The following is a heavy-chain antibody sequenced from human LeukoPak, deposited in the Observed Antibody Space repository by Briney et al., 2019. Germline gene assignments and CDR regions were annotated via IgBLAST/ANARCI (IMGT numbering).Heavy chain of an antibody. Sequence: GRSLRLSCAASGFTFSSYGMHWVRQAPGKGLEWVAVIWYDGSNKYYADSVKGRFTISRDNSKNTLYLQMNSLRAEDTAVYYCARAGPGIAVAGPSYWGQGTLVTVSS. CDR1: GFTFSSYG. V-gene: IGHV3-33*01. CDR3: ARAGPGIAVAGPSY. J-gene: IGHJ4*02. D-gene: IGHD6-19*01. CDR2: IWYDGSNK.